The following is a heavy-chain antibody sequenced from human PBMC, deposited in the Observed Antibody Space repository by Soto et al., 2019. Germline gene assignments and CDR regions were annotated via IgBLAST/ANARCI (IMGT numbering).Heavy chain of an antibody. CDR1: GYTFTGYY. CDR2: INPNSGGT. V-gene: IGHV1-2*04. J-gene: IGHJ6*02. CDR3: ARGTFTTIFGVVITKNHYYGMDV. D-gene: IGHD3-3*01. Sequence: ASVKVSCKASGYTFTGYYMHWVRQAPGQGLEWMGWINPNSGGTNYAQKFQGWVTMTRDTSISTAYMELSRLRSDDTAAYYCARGTFTTIFGVVITKNHYYGMDVWGQGTTVTVSS.